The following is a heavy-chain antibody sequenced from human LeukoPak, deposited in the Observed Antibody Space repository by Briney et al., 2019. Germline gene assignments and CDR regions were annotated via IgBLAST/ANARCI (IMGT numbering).Heavy chain of an antibody. J-gene: IGHJ4*02. D-gene: IGHD3-22*01. CDR2: ISYDGSNK. Sequence: GGSLRLSCAASGFTFSSYAMHWVRQAPGKGLEWVAVISYDGSNKYYADSVKGQFTISRDNSKNTLYLQMNSLRAEDTAVYYCARDSSSGSYFDYWGQGTLVTVSS. CDR3: ARDSSSGSYFDY. CDR1: GFTFSSYA. V-gene: IGHV3-30*04.